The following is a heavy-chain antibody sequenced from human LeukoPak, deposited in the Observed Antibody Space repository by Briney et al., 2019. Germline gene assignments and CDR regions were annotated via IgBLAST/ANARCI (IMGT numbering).Heavy chain of an antibody. J-gene: IGHJ5*02. V-gene: IGHV1-18*01. CDR1: GYTFTSYG. CDR2: ISPYNGNT. CDR3: ASHYASRSYYPNWFDP. D-gene: IGHD3-10*01. Sequence: ASVTVSCKASGYTFTSYGISWVRQAPGQGLEWMGWISPYNGNTNYAQKFQGRVTMTTDTSTSTAYMELRSLRSDDTAVYYCASHYASRSYYPNWFDPWGQGTLVTVSS.